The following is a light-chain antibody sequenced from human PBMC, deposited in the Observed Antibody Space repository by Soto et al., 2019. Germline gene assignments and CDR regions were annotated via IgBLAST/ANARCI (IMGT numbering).Light chain of an antibody. J-gene: IGKJ1*01. CDR3: QQCGSSPWT. CDR2: GAS. Sequence: EIVWAHSPEILSXSPGDRAXRXWXXSQSVSSSYLAWYQQKPGQAPRLLIYGASSRATGVPDRFSGSGSGTDFTLTISRLEPEDFAVYYCQQCGSSPWTFGQGTKVDIK. V-gene: IGKV3-20*01. CDR1: QSVSSSY.